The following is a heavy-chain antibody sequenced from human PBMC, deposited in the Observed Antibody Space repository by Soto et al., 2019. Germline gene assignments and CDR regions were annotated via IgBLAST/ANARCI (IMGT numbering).Heavy chain of an antibody. J-gene: IGHJ4*02. V-gene: IGHV3-7*01. D-gene: IGHD3-16*02. Sequence: EVQLVESGGGLVQPGGSLRLSCAASGFTFSSYWMSWVRQAPGKGLEWVANIKQDGSEKYYVDSVKGRFTISRDNAKNTRYLQMNSQRAEDTALYYFARKFDDYIWVSYRYGRFDFDYWGQGTLVTVSS. CDR1: GFTFSSYW. CDR3: ARKFDDYIWVSYRYGRFDFDY. CDR2: IKQDGSEK.